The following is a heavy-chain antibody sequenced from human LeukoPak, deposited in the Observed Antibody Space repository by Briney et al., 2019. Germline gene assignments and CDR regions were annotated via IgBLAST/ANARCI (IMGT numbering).Heavy chain of an antibody. J-gene: IGHJ4*02. D-gene: IGHD1-1*01. CDR2: INHSGST. CDR1: GGSFSGYY. V-gene: IGHV4-34*01. CDR3: ARGHWKCGNEY. Sequence: SETLSLTCAVYGGSFSGYYWSWIRQPPGKGLEWIGEINHSGSTNYNPSLKSRVTISVDTSKNQFSLKLSSVTAADTAVYYCARGHWKCGNEYWGQGSLVTVSS.